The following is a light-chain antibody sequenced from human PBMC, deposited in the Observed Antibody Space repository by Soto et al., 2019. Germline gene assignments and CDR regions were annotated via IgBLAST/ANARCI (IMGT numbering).Light chain of an antibody. CDR2: AAS. CDR1: QGISSY. J-gene: IGKJ1*01. Sequence: DIQLTQSPSFLSASVGDRVTITCRASQGISSYLAWYQQKPGKAPKLLIYAASTLQSGVPSRFSGSGSGTEFTLTTSSLQPEDFATYYCQQLNTYPLAFGQGTKVEIK. V-gene: IGKV1-9*01. CDR3: QQLNTYPLA.